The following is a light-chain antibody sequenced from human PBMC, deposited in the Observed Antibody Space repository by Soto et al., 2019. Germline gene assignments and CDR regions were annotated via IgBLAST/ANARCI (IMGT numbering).Light chain of an antibody. CDR3: QQYNNWPLT. CDR1: QSVRNSL. CDR2: DAS. V-gene: IGKV3-20*01. Sequence: IVLAQSPGTLSLSPGERATLSCRASQSVRNSLLAWYQQKPGQPPRLLIYDASTRATATPERLSGSGSGTDFTLTISRLEPEDFAVYYCQQYNNWPLTFGQGTKVDIK. J-gene: IGKJ1*01.